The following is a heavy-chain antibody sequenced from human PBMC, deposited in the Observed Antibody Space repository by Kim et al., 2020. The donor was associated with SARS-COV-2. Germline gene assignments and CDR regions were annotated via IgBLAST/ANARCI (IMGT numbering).Heavy chain of an antibody. D-gene: IGHD3-10*01. J-gene: IGHJ4*02. V-gene: IGHV1-18*01. Sequence: YAQKLQGRVTMTTDTSTSTAYMELRSLRSDDTAVYYCARVNYYGSGSYQNWGQGTLVTVSS. CDR3: ARVNYYGSGSYQN.